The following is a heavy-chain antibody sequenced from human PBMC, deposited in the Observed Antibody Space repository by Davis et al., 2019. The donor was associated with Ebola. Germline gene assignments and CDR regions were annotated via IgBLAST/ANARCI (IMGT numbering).Heavy chain of an antibody. D-gene: IGHD1-26*01. J-gene: IGHJ4*02. V-gene: IGHV1-3*01. Sequence: ASVKVSCKASGYTFTSYGISWVRQAPGQRLEWMGWINAGNGNTKYSQKFQGRVTITRDTSASTAYMELSSLRSEDTAVYYCARRLVGATTTYYFDYWGQGTLVTVSS. CDR3: ARRLVGATTTYYFDY. CDR1: GYTFTSYG. CDR2: INAGNGNT.